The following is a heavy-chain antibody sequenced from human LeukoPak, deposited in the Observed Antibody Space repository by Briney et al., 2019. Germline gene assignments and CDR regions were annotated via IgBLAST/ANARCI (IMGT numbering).Heavy chain of an antibody. V-gene: IGHV4-34*01. D-gene: IGHD6-19*01. CDR2: INHSGST. J-gene: IGHJ3*01. Sequence: SETLSLTCAVYGGSFSGYYWSWIRQPPGKGLEWIGEINHSGSTNYNPSLKSRVTISVDTSKNQFSLKLSSVTAADTAVYYCAKGQTIPVADDAFDLWGQGTMVTVSS. CDR1: GGSFSGYY. CDR3: AKGQTIPVADDAFDL.